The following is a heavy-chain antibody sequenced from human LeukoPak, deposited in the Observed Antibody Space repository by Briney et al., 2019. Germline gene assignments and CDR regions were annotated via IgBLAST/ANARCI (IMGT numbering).Heavy chain of an antibody. V-gene: IGHV3-23*01. CDR1: GFTFSSYA. Sequence: GGSLRLSCAASGFTFSSYAMSWVRQAPGKGLEWVSAISGSGGSTYYADSVKGRFTISRDNSKNTLYLQMNSLRAEDTAVYYCAKAERGYVDAFDIWGQETMVTVSS. CDR3: AKAERGYVDAFDI. J-gene: IGHJ3*02. D-gene: IGHD5-12*01. CDR2: ISGSGGST.